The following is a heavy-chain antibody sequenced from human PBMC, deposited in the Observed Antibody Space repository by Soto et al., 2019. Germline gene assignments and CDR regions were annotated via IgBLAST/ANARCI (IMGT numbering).Heavy chain of an antibody. CDR1: GFTFSSYG. Sequence: GGSLRLSCAASGFTFSSYGMHWVRQAPGKGLEWVAVISYDGSNKYYADSVKGRFTISRDNSKNTLYLQMNSLRAEDTAVYYCAKELGARSGYYSCFDYWGQGTLVTVSS. CDR3: AKELGARSGYYSCFDY. J-gene: IGHJ4*02. CDR2: ISYDGSNK. V-gene: IGHV3-30*18. D-gene: IGHD3-3*01.